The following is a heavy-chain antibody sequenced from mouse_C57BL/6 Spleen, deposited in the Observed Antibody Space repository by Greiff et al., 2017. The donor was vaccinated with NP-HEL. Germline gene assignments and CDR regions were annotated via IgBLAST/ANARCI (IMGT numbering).Heavy chain of an antibody. CDR1: GFTFSSYT. J-gene: IGHJ3*01. D-gene: IGHD2-5*01. CDR2: ISGGGGNT. Sequence: VESGGGLVKPGGSLKLSCAASGFTFSSYTMSWVRQTPEKRLEWVATISGGGGNTYYPDSVKGRFTISRDNAKNTLYLQMSSLRSEDTALYYCASPLYSNYVGFAYWGQGTLVTVSA. V-gene: IGHV5-9*01. CDR3: ASPLYSNYVGFAY.